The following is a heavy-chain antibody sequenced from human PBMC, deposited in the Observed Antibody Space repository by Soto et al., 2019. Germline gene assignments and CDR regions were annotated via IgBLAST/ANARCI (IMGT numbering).Heavy chain of an antibody. V-gene: IGHV1-69*06. Sequence: SVKVSCKXSGDTLSSYGINWVRQAPGQGLEWMGGIIPLFGTANYAQKFQGRVIITADNSRSTVYMELTSLSFEDTAVYYCARRVVVKGMDVWGQGTTVTVSS. D-gene: IGHD2-15*01. CDR1: GDTLSSYG. J-gene: IGHJ6*02. CDR3: ARRVVVKGMDV. CDR2: IIPLFGTA.